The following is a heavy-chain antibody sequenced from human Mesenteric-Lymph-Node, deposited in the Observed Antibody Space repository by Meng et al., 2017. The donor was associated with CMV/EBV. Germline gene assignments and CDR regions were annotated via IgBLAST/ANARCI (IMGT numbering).Heavy chain of an antibody. J-gene: IGHJ4*02. Sequence: ATGYIFTSKDMSRVRQAPGQGPEWMAWINTNTGNPTYAQGLKGRFVFSLDTSVSTAYLQINSLKAEDTAVYYCARPTRGYSGYFGYWGQGTLVTVSS. CDR2: INTNTGNP. CDR3: ARPTRGYSGYFGY. V-gene: IGHV7-4-1*02. CDR1: GYIFTSKD. D-gene: IGHD5-12*01.